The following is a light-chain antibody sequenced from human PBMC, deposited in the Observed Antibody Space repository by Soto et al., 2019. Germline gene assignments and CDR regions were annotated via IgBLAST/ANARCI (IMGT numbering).Light chain of an antibody. CDR3: SSYAGSNQEV. V-gene: IGLV2-8*01. CDR2: EVS. J-gene: IGLJ1*01. CDR1: SSDVGGYNY. Sequence: QSVLTQPPSASGSPGQSVTISCTGTSSDVGGYNYVSWYQQHPGKAPKLMIYEVSKRPSGVPDRFSGSKSGNTASLTVSGLQAEDEADYYCSSYAGSNQEVFGTGTKVTVL.